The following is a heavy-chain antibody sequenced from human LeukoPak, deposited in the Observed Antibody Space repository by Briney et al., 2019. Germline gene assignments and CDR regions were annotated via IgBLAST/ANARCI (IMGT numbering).Heavy chain of an antibody. Sequence: GESLKISCQGSGYSFTNYWIGWVRQMPGKGLEWMGIIYPGDSDTKYSPSFEGQVTISVDKSISTAYLQWSSLKASDTAIYYCARRGSMIRGVMWGQGTLVTVSS. V-gene: IGHV5-51*01. CDR1: GYSFTNYW. J-gene: IGHJ4*02. D-gene: IGHD3-10*01. CDR2: IYPGDSDT. CDR3: ARRGSMIRGVM.